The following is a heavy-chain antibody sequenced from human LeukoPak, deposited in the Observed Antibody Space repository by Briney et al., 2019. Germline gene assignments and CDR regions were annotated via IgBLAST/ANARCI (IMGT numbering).Heavy chain of an antibody. CDR3: ARVAGLEMIAAAGSTATDFDY. CDR1: GGSISSYY. V-gene: IGHV4-59*01. CDR2: TYYSGST. D-gene: IGHD6-13*01. Sequence: PSETLSLTCTVSGGSISSYYWSWIRQPPGKGLEWIGYTYYSGSTNYNPSLKSRVTISVDTSKNQLSLKLSSVTAADTAVYYCARVAGLEMIAAAGSTATDFDYWGQGTLVTVSS. J-gene: IGHJ4*02.